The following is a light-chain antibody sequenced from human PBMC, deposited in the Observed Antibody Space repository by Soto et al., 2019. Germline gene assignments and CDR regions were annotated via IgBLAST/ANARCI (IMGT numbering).Light chain of an antibody. Sequence: EVVMTQSRATLSVSPGVRATLSCRASQSVSSNLAWYQQKPGQAPRLLIYGASTRATGIPARFSGSGSGTEFTLTISSLQSEDFAVYYCQQYNNWPQAFGQGTKVDI. CDR1: QSVSSN. V-gene: IGKV3-15*01. J-gene: IGKJ1*01. CDR3: QQYNNWPQA. CDR2: GAS.